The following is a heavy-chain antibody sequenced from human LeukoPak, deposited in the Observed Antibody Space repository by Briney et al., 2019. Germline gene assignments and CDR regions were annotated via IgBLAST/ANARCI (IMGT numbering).Heavy chain of an antibody. Sequence: PGGSLRLSCATSGFTFSKSWMSWVRQAPGKGLEWVAKIKQDGSEVKYVDSVEGRFTISRDNAERTLYLQMNSLRDEDTAVYYCARDRDYAFDSWGQGTLVTVS. CDR2: IKQDGSEV. J-gene: IGHJ4*02. CDR3: ARDRDYAFDS. CDR1: GFTFSKSW. V-gene: IGHV3-7*01. D-gene: IGHD4-17*01.